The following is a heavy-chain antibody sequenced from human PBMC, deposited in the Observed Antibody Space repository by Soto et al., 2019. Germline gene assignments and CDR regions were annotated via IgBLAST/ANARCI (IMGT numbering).Heavy chain of an antibody. CDR3: ARDSSVAAAGPLDY. CDR2: INAGNGNT. V-gene: IGHV1-3*01. D-gene: IGHD6-13*01. Sequence: ASVKVSCKASGYTFTSYAMHWVRQAPGQRLEWMGWINAGNGNTKYSQKFQGRVTITRDTSASTAYMELSSLRSEDTAVYYCARDSSVAAAGPLDYWGQGTLVTVSS. J-gene: IGHJ4*02. CDR1: GYTFTSYA.